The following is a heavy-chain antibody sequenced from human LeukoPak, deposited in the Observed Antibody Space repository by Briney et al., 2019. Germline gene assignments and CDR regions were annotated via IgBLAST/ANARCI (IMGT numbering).Heavy chain of an antibody. CDR3: ARDPPRITIFERYYGMDV. J-gene: IGHJ6*02. CDR2: INPNSGGT. Sequence: ASVKVSCKASGYTFTGYYVHWVRQAPGQGLEWMGWINPNSGGTNYAQKFQGRVTMTRDTSISTAYMELSRLRSDDTAVYYCARDPPRITIFERYYGMDVWGQGTTVTVSS. V-gene: IGHV1-2*02. CDR1: GYTFTGYY. D-gene: IGHD3-3*01.